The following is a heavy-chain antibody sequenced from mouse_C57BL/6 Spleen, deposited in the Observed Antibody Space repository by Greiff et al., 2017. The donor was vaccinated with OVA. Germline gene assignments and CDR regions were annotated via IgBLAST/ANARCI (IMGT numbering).Heavy chain of an antibody. CDR1: GYTFTSYW. CDR3: ARQNWDGSFDY. V-gene: IGHV1-61*01. CDR2: IYPSDSET. D-gene: IGHD4-1*01. J-gene: IGHJ2*01. Sequence: QVQLQQPGAELVRPGSSVKLSCKASGYTFTSYWMDWVKQRPGQGLEWIGNIYPSDSETHYNQKFKDKATWTVDKSSSTAYMQLSSLTSEDSAVYYCARQNWDGSFDYWGQGTTLTVSS.